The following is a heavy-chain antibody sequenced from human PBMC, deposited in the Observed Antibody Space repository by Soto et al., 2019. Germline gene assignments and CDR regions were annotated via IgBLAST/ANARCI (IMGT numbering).Heavy chain of an antibody. D-gene: IGHD6-13*01. J-gene: IGHJ4*02. CDR1: GYTFTSYD. V-gene: IGHV1-8*01. Sequence: ASVKVSCKASGYTFTSYDINWVRQATGQGLEWMGWMNPNSGNTGYAQKFQGRVTMTRNTSISTAYMELSSLRSEDTAVYYCARGLDLDFRIAAAGTPTLQVGFDYWGQGTLVTVSS. CDR3: ARGLDLDFRIAAAGTPTLQVGFDY. CDR2: MNPNSGNT.